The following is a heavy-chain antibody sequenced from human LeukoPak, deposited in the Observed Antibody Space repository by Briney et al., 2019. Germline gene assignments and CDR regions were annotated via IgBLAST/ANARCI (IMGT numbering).Heavy chain of an antibody. J-gene: IGHJ3*02. V-gene: IGHV5-51*01. CDR1: GYGFTTYW. Sequence: ESLKISCNASGYGFTTYWIWCLLQMPAKNPEYRVIIFPYDSDTRYGPSFQGQVTISADKSISTDYLQRSSLRASDTAMYYCARRRYDILSGPTDAFDIWGQGTMVTVSS. CDR3: ARRRYDILSGPTDAFDI. D-gene: IGHD3-9*01. CDR2: IFPYDSDT.